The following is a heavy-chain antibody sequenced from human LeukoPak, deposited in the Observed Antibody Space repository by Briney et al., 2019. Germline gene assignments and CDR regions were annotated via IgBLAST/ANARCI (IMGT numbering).Heavy chain of an antibody. CDR3: AKDRVVVVAATSLLEN. CDR1: GFTFSNYA. V-gene: IGHV3-23*01. CDR2: ISGSGVST. Sequence: GSLRLSCAASGFTFSNYAMSWVRQAPGKGLEWVSSISGSGVSTYYADSVKGRFSISRDNSKNTLYLQMNSLRAEDTAVYYCAKDRVVVVAATSLLENWGQGSLITVSS. J-gene: IGHJ4*02. D-gene: IGHD2-15*01.